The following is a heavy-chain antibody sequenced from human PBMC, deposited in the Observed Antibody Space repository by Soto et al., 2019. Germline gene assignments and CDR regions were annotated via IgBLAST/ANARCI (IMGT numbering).Heavy chain of an antibody. CDR2: IWYDGSNK. V-gene: IGHV3-33*01. CDR1: GFTFSSYV. J-gene: IGHJ4*02. D-gene: IGHD3-16*01. Sequence: GGSLRLSCAASGFTFSSYVMHWVHQAPGKGLEWVAVIWYDGSNKYYADSVKGRFTISRDNSKNTLYLQMNSLRAEDTAVYYCARDGRIMVSYFDYWGQGTLVTVSS. CDR3: ARDGRIMVSYFDY.